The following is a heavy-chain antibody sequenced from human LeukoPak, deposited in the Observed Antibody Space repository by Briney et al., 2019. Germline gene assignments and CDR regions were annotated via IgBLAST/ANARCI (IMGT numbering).Heavy chain of an antibody. Sequence: ASVKVSCKASGYDFNRFAINWVRQAPGQGPEWMGWISGFNDNTAYAQKLQDRVTMTTDKSTSTAYMELRNLRSDDTAMYYCARCSAATCSPLDFDFWGQGTLVTVSS. V-gene: IGHV1-18*01. CDR3: ARCSAATCSPLDFDF. CDR2: ISGFNDNT. CDR1: GYDFNRFA. D-gene: IGHD2-15*01. J-gene: IGHJ4*02.